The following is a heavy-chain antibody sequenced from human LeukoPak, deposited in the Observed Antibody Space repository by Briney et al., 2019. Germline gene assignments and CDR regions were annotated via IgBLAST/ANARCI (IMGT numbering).Heavy chain of an antibody. V-gene: IGHV4-59*01. D-gene: IGHD3-10*01. CDR2: IYYSGST. CDR3: GAGGPTYYFDY. CDR1: GGSISSYY. J-gene: IGHJ4*02. Sequence: SETLSLTCTVSGGSISSYYWSWIRQPPGKGLEWIGYIYYSGSTNYNPSLKSRVTISVDTSKNQFSLKLSSVTAADTAVYYCGAGGPTYYFDYWGQGTLVTVPS.